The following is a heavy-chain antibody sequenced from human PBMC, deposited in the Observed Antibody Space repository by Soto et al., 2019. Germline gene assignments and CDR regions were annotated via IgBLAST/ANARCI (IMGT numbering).Heavy chain of an antibody. CDR1: GYTFTSYY. CDR3: ARDSSSSSSWYGNYYYGMDV. CDR2: INPSGGST. D-gene: IGHD6-13*01. Sequence: ASVKVSCKASGYTFTSYYMHWVRQAPGQGLEWMGIINPSGGSTSYAQKFQGRVTMTRDTSTSTVYMELSSLRSEDTAVYYCARDSSSSSSWYGNYYYGMDVWGQGTTVTVSS. V-gene: IGHV1-46*01. J-gene: IGHJ6*02.